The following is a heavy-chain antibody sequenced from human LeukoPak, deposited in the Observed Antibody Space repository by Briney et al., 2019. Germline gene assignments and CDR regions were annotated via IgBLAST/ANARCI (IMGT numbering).Heavy chain of an antibody. CDR3: AKGSRIYYDDAFDI. V-gene: IGHV3-23*01. Sequence: GGSLRLSCAAPGFTFSSFAMSWVRQAPGKGLEWVSGISGSGHSTYYADSVKGRFTISRDNSKNTLYLQMNSLRAEDTAVYYCAKGSRIYYDDAFDIWGQGTMVTVSS. CDR2: ISGSGHST. J-gene: IGHJ3*02. CDR1: GFTFSSFA. D-gene: IGHD3-22*01.